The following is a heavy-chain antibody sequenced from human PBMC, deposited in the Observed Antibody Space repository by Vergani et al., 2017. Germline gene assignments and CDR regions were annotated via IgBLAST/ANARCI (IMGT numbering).Heavy chain of an antibody. V-gene: IGHV3-49*03. Sequence: EVQLVESGGGLVQPGRSLRLSCTASGFTFGDYAMSWFRQAPGKGLEWVGFIRSKAYGGTTEYAASVKGRFTISRDNSKSTLYLQMNSLRAEDTAVYYCAKDQVYSRHWLARRGYFDDWGQGTLVTVSS. CDR1: GFTFGDYA. CDR2: IRSKAYGGTT. J-gene: IGHJ4*02. D-gene: IGHD6-19*01. CDR3: AKDQVYSRHWLARRGYFDD.